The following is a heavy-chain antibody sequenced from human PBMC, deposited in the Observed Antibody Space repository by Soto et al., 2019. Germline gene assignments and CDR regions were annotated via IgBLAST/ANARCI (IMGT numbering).Heavy chain of an antibody. V-gene: IGHV3-23*01. CDR1: GFTFSSFS. D-gene: IGHD1-26*01. Sequence: EVQLLESGGGLVQPGGSLRLSCAASGFTFSSFSLSWVRQAPGKGLEWVSGISGLGGSIYYADSVKGRFTISRDNSKNTLLLKTDRPRREDKGGVYCSKSNGDTWERYFFDFWGQGTLVTVSS. CDR2: ISGLGGSI. J-gene: IGHJ4*02. CDR3: SKSNGDTWERYFFDF.